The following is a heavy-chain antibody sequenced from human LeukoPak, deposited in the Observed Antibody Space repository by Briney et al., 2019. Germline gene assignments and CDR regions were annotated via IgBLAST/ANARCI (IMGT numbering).Heavy chain of an antibody. Sequence: ASVKVSCKASGYTFTSYDINWVRQATGQGLEWMGWMNPNRGNTGYAQKFQGRVTMTRNTSINTAYMELSSLRSEDTAVYYCARGYYGTNGYYYRLDYWGQGTPVTVSS. CDR1: GYTFTSYD. V-gene: IGHV1-8*01. D-gene: IGHD3-22*01. CDR2: MNPNRGNT. CDR3: ARGYYGTNGYYYRLDY. J-gene: IGHJ4*02.